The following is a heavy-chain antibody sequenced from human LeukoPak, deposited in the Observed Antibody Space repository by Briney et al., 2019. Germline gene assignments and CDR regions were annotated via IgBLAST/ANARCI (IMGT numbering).Heavy chain of an antibody. V-gene: IGHV4-39*02. Sequence: SETLSLTCTVSGGSISSSSYYWGWIRQPPGKGLEWIGSIYYSGSTYYNPSLKSRVTISVDTSKNQFSLKLSSVTAADTAVYYCAKDLTHRGSTYYYDRSGYYWDWWGQGTLVTVSS. J-gene: IGHJ4*02. CDR3: AKDLTHRGSTYYYDRSGYYWDW. CDR2: IYYSGST. CDR1: GGSISSSSYY. D-gene: IGHD3-22*01.